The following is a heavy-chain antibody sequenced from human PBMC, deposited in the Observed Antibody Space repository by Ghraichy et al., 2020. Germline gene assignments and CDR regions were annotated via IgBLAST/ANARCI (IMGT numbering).Heavy chain of an antibody. CDR3: AREGRPSIAARPMYYYYYGMDV. J-gene: IGHJ6*02. CDR2: ISSSSSTI. Sequence: GGSLRLSCAASGFTFGSYSMNWVRQAPGKGLEWVSYISSSSSTIYYADSVKGRFTISRDNAKNSLYLQMNSLRDEDTAVYYCAREGRPSIAARPMYYYYYGMDVWGQGTTVTVSS. V-gene: IGHV3-48*02. D-gene: IGHD6-6*01. CDR1: GFTFGSYS.